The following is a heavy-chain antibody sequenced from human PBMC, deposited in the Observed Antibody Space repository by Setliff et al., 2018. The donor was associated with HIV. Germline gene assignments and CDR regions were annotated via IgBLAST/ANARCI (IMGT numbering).Heavy chain of an antibody. CDR1: GFTFSSYA. V-gene: IGHV3-23*01. D-gene: IGHD6-19*01. J-gene: IGHJ4*02. CDR2: ITGSGIST. CDR3: TTGWLAWL. Sequence: PGGSLRLSCAASGFTFSSYAMTWVRQAPGKGLEWVASITGSGISTYHADFVKGRFTISRDKSKNTLYLQMNSLRAEDTAVYYCTTGWLAWLWGQGTLVTVSS.